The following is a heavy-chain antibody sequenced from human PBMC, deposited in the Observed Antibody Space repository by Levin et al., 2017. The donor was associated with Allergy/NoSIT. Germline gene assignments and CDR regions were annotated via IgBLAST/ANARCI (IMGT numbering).Heavy chain of an antibody. J-gene: IGHJ4*02. V-gene: IGHV4-61*01. D-gene: IGHD2-2*01. CDR1: GGSVRGVSYY. CDR2: ISYTAST. Sequence: SETLSLTCTVSGGSVRGVSYYWTWIRQPPGKGLEWIGYISYTASTSYNPSLKSRVTISVDTSKNQFSLKLNSVTAADTAVYSCARKYCIRNSCYFVNWGQGTLVTVSS. CDR3: ARKYCIRNSCYFVN.